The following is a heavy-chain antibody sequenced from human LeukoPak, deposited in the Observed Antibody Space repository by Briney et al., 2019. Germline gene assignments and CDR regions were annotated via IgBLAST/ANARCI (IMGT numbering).Heavy chain of an antibody. CDR1: GFTFSNYA. J-gene: IGHJ4*02. Sequence: GASLRLSCAASGFTFSNYAMSWVRQAPGKGLEWVSAVSGRDTSTYHTDSVKGRFTISRDNSKDTLYLQMNSLSAEDTAIYYCAKWGDYDVLTGYYDSDYWGQGTLVTVSS. CDR2: VSGRDTST. CDR3: AKWGDYDVLTGYYDSDY. V-gene: IGHV3-23*01. D-gene: IGHD3-9*01.